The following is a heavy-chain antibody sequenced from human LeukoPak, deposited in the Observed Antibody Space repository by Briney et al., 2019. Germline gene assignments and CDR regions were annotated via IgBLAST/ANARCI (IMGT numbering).Heavy chain of an antibody. Sequence: SETLSLTCAVCGGSFSGYYWSWIRQPPGKGLEWIGEINHSGSTNYNPSLKSRVTISVDTSKNQFSLKLSSVTAADTAVYYCARMRGSGWLEIYNWFDPWGQGTLVTVSS. CDR1: GGSFSGYY. CDR2: INHSGST. J-gene: IGHJ5*02. D-gene: IGHD6-19*01. V-gene: IGHV4-34*01. CDR3: ARMRGSGWLEIYNWFDP.